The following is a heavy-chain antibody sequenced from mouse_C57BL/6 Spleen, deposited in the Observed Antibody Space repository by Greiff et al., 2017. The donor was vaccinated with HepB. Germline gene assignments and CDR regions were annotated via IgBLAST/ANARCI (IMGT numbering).Heavy chain of an antibody. J-gene: IGHJ4*01. CDR2: IFPGSGST. CDR1: GYTFTSHW. D-gene: IGHD2-13*01. V-gene: IGHV1-56*01. Sequence: LVRPGASVKISCKAPGYTFTSHWKQLVRQRPGQGLEWIGEIFPGSGSTYYNEKFKGKATLTVDTSSSTAYMQLSSLTSEDSAVYFCARRRYGDSFYAMDYWGQGTSVTVSS. CDR3: ARRRYGDSFYAMDY.